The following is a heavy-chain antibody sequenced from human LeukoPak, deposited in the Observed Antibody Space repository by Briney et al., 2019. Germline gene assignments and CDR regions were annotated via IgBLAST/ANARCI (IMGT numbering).Heavy chain of an antibody. CDR1: GGSISSFY. J-gene: IGHJ3*02. CDR3: ARHCSGGTCPLSFDAFGI. Sequence: PSETLSLTCTVSGGSISSFYWSWIRQPPGKGLEWIGYIYNSESTNYNPSLKSGVTISVDTSKNQFSLMLTSVTASDTAMYYCARHCSGGTCPLSFDAFGIWGQGTMVTVSS. CDR2: IYNSEST. V-gene: IGHV4-59*08. D-gene: IGHD2-15*01.